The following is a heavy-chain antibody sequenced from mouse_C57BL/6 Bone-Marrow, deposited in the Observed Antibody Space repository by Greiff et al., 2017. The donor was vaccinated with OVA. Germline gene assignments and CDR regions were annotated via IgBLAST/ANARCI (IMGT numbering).Heavy chain of an antibody. CDR2: ISNGGGST. CDR1: GFTFSDYY. Sequence: DVMLVESGGGLVQPGGSLKLSCAASGFTFSDYYMYWVRQTPEKRLEWVAYISNGGGSTYYPDTVKGRFTISRDNAKNTLYLQMSRLKSEDTAMYYCAGLYWYFDVWGTGTTVTVSS. V-gene: IGHV5-12*01. J-gene: IGHJ1*03. CDR3: AGLYWYFDV.